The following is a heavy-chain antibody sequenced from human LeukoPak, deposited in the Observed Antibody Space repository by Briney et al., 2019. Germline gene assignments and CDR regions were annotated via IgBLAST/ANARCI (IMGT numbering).Heavy chain of an antibody. Sequence: SETLSLTCDVSGGSISSSNWWSWVRQPPGKGLEWIGEVFHTGRTNYDPSFKSRVIISLDKSNSQFALKLSSVTAADTAVYYCARDPDKNGLNFDSWGQGTLVIVSS. CDR3: ARDPDKNGLNFDS. CDR2: VFHTGRT. J-gene: IGHJ4*02. V-gene: IGHV4-4*02. CDR1: GGSISSSNW. D-gene: IGHD2-8*01.